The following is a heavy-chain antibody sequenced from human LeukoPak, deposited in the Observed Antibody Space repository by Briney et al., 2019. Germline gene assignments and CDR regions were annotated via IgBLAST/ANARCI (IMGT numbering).Heavy chain of an antibody. CDR1: GFTFSNAW. Sequence: PGGSLRLSCAASGFTFSNAWMSWVRQAPGKGLEWVGRIRSKTDGETTDYAAPVKGRFTISRDDSKNTLYLQMNSLKTEDTAVYYCTTDDYDSSGYYSYWGQGTLVTVSS. D-gene: IGHD3-22*01. CDR2: IRSKTDGETT. V-gene: IGHV3-15*01. J-gene: IGHJ4*02. CDR3: TTDDYDSSGYYSY.